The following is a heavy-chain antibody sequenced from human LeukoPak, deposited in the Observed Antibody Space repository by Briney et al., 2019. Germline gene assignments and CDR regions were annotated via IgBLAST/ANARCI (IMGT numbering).Heavy chain of an antibody. J-gene: IGHJ4*02. V-gene: IGHV4-39*01. D-gene: IGHD3-16*01. CDR1: GGSISSSSYY. Sequence: SETLSLTCTVSGGSISSSSYYWGWIRQPPGKGLEWIGSIYYSGSTYYNPSLKSRVTISVDTSKNQFSLKLSSVTAADTAVYYCARHIEVYDYVSGSYLDYWGQGTLVTVSS. CDR2: IYYSGST. CDR3: ARHIEVYDYVSGSYLDY.